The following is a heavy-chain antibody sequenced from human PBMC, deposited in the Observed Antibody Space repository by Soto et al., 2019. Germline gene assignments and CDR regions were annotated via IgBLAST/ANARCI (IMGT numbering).Heavy chain of an antibody. CDR2: IYYSGST. CDR3: LGYCSSTSCSFDY. J-gene: IGHJ4*02. D-gene: IGHD2-2*01. Sequence: SETLSLTCTVSGGSISSSSYYWGWIRQPPGKGLEWIGSIYYSGSTYYNPSLKSRVTISVDTSKNQFSLKLSSVTAADTAVYYCLGYCSSTSCSFDYWGQGTLVTVSS. V-gene: IGHV4-39*01. CDR1: GGSISSSSYY.